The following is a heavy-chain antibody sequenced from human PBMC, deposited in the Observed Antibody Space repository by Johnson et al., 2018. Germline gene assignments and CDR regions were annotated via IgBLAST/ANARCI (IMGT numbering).Heavy chain of an antibody. Sequence: QVQLVESGGVVVQPGGSLRLSCAASGFTFSSYAMHWVRQTPGKGLEWVAVIWFDGSNEYYADSVRGRFTISRDSSKNTLSLQMNSLRAEDTAVYFCARGYNSAWNPDYFDYWGQGTLVTVSS. CDR3: ARGYNSAWNPDYFDY. V-gene: IGHV3-33*08. J-gene: IGHJ4*02. CDR2: IWFDGSNE. D-gene: IGHD6-19*01. CDR1: GFTFSSYA.